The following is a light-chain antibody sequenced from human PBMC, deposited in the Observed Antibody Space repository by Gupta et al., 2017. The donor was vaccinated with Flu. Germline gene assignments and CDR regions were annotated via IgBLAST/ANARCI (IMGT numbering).Light chain of an antibody. CDR1: QSVTNY. Sequence: DIQMTQSPSSLSASIGDTVTITCRASQSVTNYLNWFQKKPGKAPKLLIYAAASLESGAPSRFSGSGSGTDFILTISRLQPEDFATYYCQQSYTTPQTFGQGTKVEIK. CDR3: QQSYTTPQT. CDR2: AAA. V-gene: IGKV1-39*01. J-gene: IGKJ1*01.